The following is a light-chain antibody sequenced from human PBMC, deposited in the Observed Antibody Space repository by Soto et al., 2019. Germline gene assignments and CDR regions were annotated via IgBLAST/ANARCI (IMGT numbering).Light chain of an antibody. CDR3: SLYTSGSTLV. V-gene: IGLV2-14*01. Sequence: QSVLTQPASVSGSPGQSITISCTGIRSDVGGYNYVTWYQQHPGKAPKLMIYDVSNRPSGVSNRFSGSKSGNTASLTISGLQAEDEADYYCSLYTSGSTLVFGGGTKLTVL. J-gene: IGLJ2*01. CDR1: RSDVGGYNY. CDR2: DVS.